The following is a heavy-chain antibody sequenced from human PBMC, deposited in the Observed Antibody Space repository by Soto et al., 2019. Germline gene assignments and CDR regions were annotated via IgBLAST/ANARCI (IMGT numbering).Heavy chain of an antibody. CDR2: IKQDGSEK. J-gene: IGHJ4*02. V-gene: IGHV3-7*03. CDR1: GFTFSSYW. CDR3: AREGQQLAQDYFDY. Sequence: ESGGGLVQPGGSLRLSCAASGFTFSSYWMSWVRQAPGKGLEWVANIKQDGSEKYYVDSVKGRFTISRDNAKNSLYLQMNSLRAEDTAVYYCAREGQQLAQDYFDYWGQGTLVTVSS. D-gene: IGHD6-13*01.